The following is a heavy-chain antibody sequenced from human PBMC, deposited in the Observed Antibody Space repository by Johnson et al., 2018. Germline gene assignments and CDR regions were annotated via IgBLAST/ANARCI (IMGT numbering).Heavy chain of an antibody. CDR1: GGSISNNY. D-gene: IGHD6-13*01. V-gene: IGHV4-59*01. CDR3: ARGVAAAVYYYGLDV. Sequence: QVQLQESGPGLVKPSETLSLKCTVSGGSISNNYWNWIRQSPGQGLEWIGYIHYIGNTNYNPSLTRRVTISVDTSKNQISLTLSFVTAADTAVYHCARGVAAAVYYYGLDVWGQGTTVTVSS. CDR2: IHYIGNT. J-gene: IGHJ6*02.